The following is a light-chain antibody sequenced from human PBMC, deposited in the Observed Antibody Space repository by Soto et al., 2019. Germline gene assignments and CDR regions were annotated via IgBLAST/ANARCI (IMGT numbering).Light chain of an antibody. J-gene: IGKJ2*01. V-gene: IGKV3-15*01. CDR1: QSVNNN. CDR2: GAS. CDR3: QQYNNWPPDT. Sequence: EIILTQSPASLSVSPGEIAALSCRASQSVNNNLSWYQQKRGQAPRLLIYGASSRATGIPGRCMGSGSGTEFTLTITSLQSEDFAVYFCQQYNNWPPDTFGQGTKLEIK.